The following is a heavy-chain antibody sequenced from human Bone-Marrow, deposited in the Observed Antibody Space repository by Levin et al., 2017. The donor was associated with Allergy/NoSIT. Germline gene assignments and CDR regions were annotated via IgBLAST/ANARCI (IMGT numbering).Heavy chain of an antibody. CDR3: ARGVEIENWFDP. V-gene: IGHV4-34*01. J-gene: IGHJ5*02. CDR1: GGSFSGYY. D-gene: IGHD5-12*01. Sequence: TSETLSLTCAVYGGSFSGYYWSWIRQPPGKGLEWIGEINHSGSTNYNPSLKRRVTISVDTSKNQFFLKLSSVTAADTAVYYCARGVEIENWFDPWGQGTLVTVSS. CDR2: INHSGST.